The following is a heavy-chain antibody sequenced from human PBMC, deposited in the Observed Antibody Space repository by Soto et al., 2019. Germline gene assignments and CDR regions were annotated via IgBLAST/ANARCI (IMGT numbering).Heavy chain of an antibody. CDR1: GYTFTSYA. Sequence: QVQLVQSGAEEKKPGASVKVSCKASGYTFTSYAMHWVRQAPGQRLEWMGWINAGNGNKKYSQKFQGRVTITRDTSASTAYMELSRLRSEDTAVYYCARSIVVVTALDYWGQGTLVTVSS. CDR2: INAGNGNK. CDR3: ARSIVVVTALDY. V-gene: IGHV1-3*05. J-gene: IGHJ4*02. D-gene: IGHD2-21*02.